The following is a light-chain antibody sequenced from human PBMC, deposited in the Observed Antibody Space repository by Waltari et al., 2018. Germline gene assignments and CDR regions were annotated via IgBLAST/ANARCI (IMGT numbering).Light chain of an antibody. CDR2: VNSDGSY. V-gene: IGLV4-69*01. J-gene: IGLJ2*01. CDR1: SGHSNDA. Sequence: QLILTQSPSASASLGASVKLSCTLSSGHSNDAIAWLQRQPETGPRYLMKVNSDGSYIKGDGITDRFSGSSSGADRYLTIASLQSEDEADYYCETGGFGIWRFGGGTKLTVL. CDR3: ETGGFGIWR.